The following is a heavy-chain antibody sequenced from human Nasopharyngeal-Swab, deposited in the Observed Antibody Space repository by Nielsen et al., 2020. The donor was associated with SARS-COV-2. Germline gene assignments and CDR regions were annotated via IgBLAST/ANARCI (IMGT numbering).Heavy chain of an antibody. CDR2: INHRGST. D-gene: IGHD3-9*01. V-gene: IGHV4-34*01. J-gene: IGHJ6*03. Sequence: SESLSLTCAVYSGSLSVYYCSWSRQPPEKGREWNGEINHRGSTNYNPSLKCRVTISVDTSKNQFSLKLSSVTAADTAVYYCARVAIIPILRFFDRPYYYYYYMDVWGKGTTVTDSS. CDR1: SGSLSVYY. CDR3: ARVAIIPILRFFDRPYYYYYYMDV.